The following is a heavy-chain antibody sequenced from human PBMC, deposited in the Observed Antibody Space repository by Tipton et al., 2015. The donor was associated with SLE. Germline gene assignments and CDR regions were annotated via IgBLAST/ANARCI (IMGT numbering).Heavy chain of an antibody. CDR1: GFTFSSYG. CDR2: IRYDGSNT. J-gene: IGHJ4*02. Sequence: SLRLSCAASGFTFSSYGMHWVRQAPGKGLEWVAFIRYDGSNTYHADSVKGRFTISRDNSKNILFLQMDSLRVEDTAVYYCAKDGLYSSAWYFDSWGRGILITVSS. V-gene: IGHV3-30*02. D-gene: IGHD3-22*01. CDR3: AKDGLYSSAWYFDS.